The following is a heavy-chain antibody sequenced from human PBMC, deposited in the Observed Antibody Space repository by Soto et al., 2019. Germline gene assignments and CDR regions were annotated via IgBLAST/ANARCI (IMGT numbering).Heavy chain of an antibody. V-gene: IGHV3-30-3*01. CDR2: ISYDGSNK. CDR3: ARSGGGSFSQPFDY. CDR1: GFTFSSYA. J-gene: IGHJ4*02. Sequence: QVQLVESGGGVVQPGRSLRLSCAASGFTFSSYAMHWVRQAPGKGLEWVAVISYDGSNKYYADSVKGRFTISRDNSKNTLYLQMNSLRAEDTAVYYCARSGGGSFSQPFDYWGQGTLVTVSS. D-gene: IGHD1-26*01.